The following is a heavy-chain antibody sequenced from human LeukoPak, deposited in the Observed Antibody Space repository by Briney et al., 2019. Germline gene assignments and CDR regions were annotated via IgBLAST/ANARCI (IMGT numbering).Heavy chain of an antibody. CDR2: IKQDGSEK. D-gene: IGHD6-19*01. V-gene: IGHV3-7*01. CDR3: AREDFSIAVAGTNLDY. J-gene: IGHJ4*02. CDR1: GFTFSSYW. Sequence: GSLRLSCAASGFTFSSYWMSWVRQAPGKGLEWVANIKQDGSEKYYVDSVKGRFTISRDNAKNSLYLQMNSLRAEDTAVYYCAREDFSIAVAGTNLDYWGQGTLVTVSS.